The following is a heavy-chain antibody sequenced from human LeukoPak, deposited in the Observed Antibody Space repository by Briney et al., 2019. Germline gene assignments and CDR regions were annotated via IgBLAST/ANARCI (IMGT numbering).Heavy chain of an antibody. J-gene: IGHJ4*02. CDR3: ARRGIISLVRGFDY. V-gene: IGHV4-38-2*02. Sequence: SETLSLTCTVSGYSISSGYYWGWIRQPPGKGLEWIGSIYHSGSTYYNPSLKSRVTISVGTSKNQFSLKLSSVTAADTAVYYCARRGIISLVRGFDYWGQGTLVTVSS. D-gene: IGHD3-10*01. CDR2: IYHSGST. CDR1: GYSISSGYY.